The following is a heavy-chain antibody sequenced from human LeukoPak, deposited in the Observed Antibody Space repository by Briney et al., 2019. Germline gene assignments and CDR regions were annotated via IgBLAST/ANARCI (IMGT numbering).Heavy chain of an antibody. CDR2: ITSSGTTI. Sequence: GGSLRLSCTASGFTFSDYYMSWIRQAPGKGLEWVSYITSSGTTIYYADSVKGRFTISRDNSKNTLYLQMNSLRAEDTAVYYCARDSRRYCSSTSCLHYFDYWGQGTLVTVSS. J-gene: IGHJ4*02. D-gene: IGHD2-2*01. CDR1: GFTFSDYY. CDR3: ARDSRRYCSSTSCLHYFDY. V-gene: IGHV3-11*04.